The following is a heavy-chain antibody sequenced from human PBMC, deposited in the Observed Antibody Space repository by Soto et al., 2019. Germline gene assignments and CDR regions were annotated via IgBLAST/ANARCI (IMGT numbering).Heavy chain of an antibody. V-gene: IGHV3-33*01. Sequence: QMQLVESGGGVVQPGRSLRLSCAASGFTFRNYDMHWVRQAPGKGLEWVSLILNEGSKEYYRDYVKGRFTISRDNSRNSLYLQMNSLRDDDTALYSCVRDGDGGPNALDMWGQGTMVSVSS. D-gene: IGHD4-17*01. CDR2: ILNEGSKE. CDR1: GFTFRNYD. J-gene: IGHJ3*02. CDR3: VRDGDGGPNALDM.